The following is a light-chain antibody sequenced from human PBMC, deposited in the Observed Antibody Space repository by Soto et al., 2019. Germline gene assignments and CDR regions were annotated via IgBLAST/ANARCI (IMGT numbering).Light chain of an antibody. CDR1: QSVGAN. V-gene: IGKV3-15*01. Sequence: EIVMPQSPATLSVSPGERATLSCRASQSVGANLAWYQQKPGQAPRLLIYGASTRAAGISPRFSGGGSGTEFTLTISSLQSGDFGVYYCQQYTYWPRTFGQGTKVGIK. CDR2: GAS. J-gene: IGKJ1*01. CDR3: QQYTYWPRT.